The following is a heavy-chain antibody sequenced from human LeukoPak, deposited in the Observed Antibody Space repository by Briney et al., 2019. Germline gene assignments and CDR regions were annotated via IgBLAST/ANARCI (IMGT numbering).Heavy chain of an antibody. D-gene: IGHD2-2*01. J-gene: IGHJ4*02. Sequence: GGSLRLSCAASGFTFSSYSINWVRQAPGKGLEWVSSISSSSSYIYYADSVKGRFTISRDNAKNSLYLQMNSLRAEDTAVYYCARVSGQNIVVVPALDYYFDYWGQGTLVTVSS. CDR2: ISSSSSYI. V-gene: IGHV3-21*01. CDR3: ARVSGQNIVVVPALDYYFDY. CDR1: GFTFSSYS.